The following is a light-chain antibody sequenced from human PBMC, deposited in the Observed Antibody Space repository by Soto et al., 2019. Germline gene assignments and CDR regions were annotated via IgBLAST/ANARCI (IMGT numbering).Light chain of an antibody. J-gene: IGKJ1*01. Sequence: EIVLTQSPGSLSLSPGEGATLSCRASQSVSSSFFAWYQQKPGQAPSLLIYGASRRATGVPDRFSGSGSGTDFTVSISRLEPEDFEVYYCQQYESSVTFGQGTKVEIK. CDR2: GAS. V-gene: IGKV3-20*01. CDR3: QQYESSVT. CDR1: QSVSSSF.